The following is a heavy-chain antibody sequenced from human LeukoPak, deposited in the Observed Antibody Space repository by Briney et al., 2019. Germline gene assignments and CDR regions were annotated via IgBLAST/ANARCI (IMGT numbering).Heavy chain of an antibody. Sequence: SETLSLTCAVYGGSFSGYHWTWIRQPPGKGLEWIGEINHSGSTNYNPSLKSRVTISIDTSKNHFSLRLNSVTAADTAVYYCAWGRQLNFFDLWGQGTLVTVSS. CDR3: AWGRQLNFFDL. D-gene: IGHD2-2*01. J-gene: IGHJ4*02. CDR2: INHSGST. V-gene: IGHV4-34*01. CDR1: GGSFSGYH.